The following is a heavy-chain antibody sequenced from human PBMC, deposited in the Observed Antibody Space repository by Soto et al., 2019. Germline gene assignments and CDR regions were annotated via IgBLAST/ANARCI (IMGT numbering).Heavy chain of an antibody. CDR1: GGSISSGGYY. D-gene: IGHD2-15*01. Sequence: SETLSLTCTVSGGSISSGGYYWSWIRQHPGKGLKWIGYIYYSGSTYYNPSLKSRVTISVDTSKNQFSLKLSSVTAADTAVYYCARAYCSGGSCSTAHFDYWGQGTLVTVSS. CDR3: ARAYCSGGSCSTAHFDY. CDR2: IYYSGST. J-gene: IGHJ4*02. V-gene: IGHV4-31*03.